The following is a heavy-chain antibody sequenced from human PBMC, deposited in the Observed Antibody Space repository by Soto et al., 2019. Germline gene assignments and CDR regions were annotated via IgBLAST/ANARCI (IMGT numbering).Heavy chain of an antibody. CDR2: IKQDGSEK. CDR3: ARDPGYSTPGHYFDY. D-gene: IGHD2-15*01. Sequence: GVLRLSCAASRVTSSTYWMSWVRQAPGKGLEWVANIKQDGSEKYYVDSVKGRFTISRDNAKNSLYLQMNSLRAEDTAVYYCARDPGYSTPGHYFDYWGQGTLVTVSS. J-gene: IGHJ4*02. V-gene: IGHV3-7*01. CDR1: RVTSSTYW.